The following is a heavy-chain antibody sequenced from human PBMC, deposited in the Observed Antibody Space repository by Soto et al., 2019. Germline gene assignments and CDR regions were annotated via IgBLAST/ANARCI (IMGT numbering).Heavy chain of an antibody. CDR3: EKDKKYDILSAWDALDI. V-gene: IGHV3-23*01. J-gene: IGHJ3*02. D-gene: IGHD3-9*01. CDR1: GFTISNFA. CDR2: ISGGGGGT. Sequence: EVQVLESGGGLVQPGGSLRLSCGASGFTISNFAMTWVRHAQGKGLEWVSAISGGGGGTYYADSVKGRFTISRDISQNSIYLQMNSLRAEDTAVYYSEKDKKYDILSAWDALDIWGQGTRVIVSS.